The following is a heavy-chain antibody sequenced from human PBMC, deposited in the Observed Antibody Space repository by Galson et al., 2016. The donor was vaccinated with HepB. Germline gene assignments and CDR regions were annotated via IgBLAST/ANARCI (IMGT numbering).Heavy chain of an antibody. CDR1: GFTFSYHA. D-gene: IGHD3-9*01. J-gene: IGHJ4*02. CDR3: ARDPDYNNSTGTFDY. V-gene: IGHV3-30*04. CDR2: ISYDGSRR. Sequence: SLRLSCAASGFTFSYHALHWARQAPGKGLEWVSVISYDGSRRYYADSVKGRFTIYRDNSKNTLFLQMNSLTREDTAVYFCARDPDYNNSTGTFDYWGQGSLVTVSS.